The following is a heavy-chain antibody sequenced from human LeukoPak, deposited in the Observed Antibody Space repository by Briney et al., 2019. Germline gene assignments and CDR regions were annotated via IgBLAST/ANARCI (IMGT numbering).Heavy chain of an antibody. D-gene: IGHD5-18*01. V-gene: IGHV4-34*01. CDR2: IYHSGST. J-gene: IGHJ4*02. Sequence: PSETLSLTCAVYGGSFSGYFWSWIRQPPGKGLEWIGEIYHSGSTDCNPSLKSRVTISVDTSKSQFSLKLTSLTAADTAVYYCASQRGYSYLVWGQGTLVTVSS. CDR3: ASQRGYSYLV. CDR1: GGSFSGYF.